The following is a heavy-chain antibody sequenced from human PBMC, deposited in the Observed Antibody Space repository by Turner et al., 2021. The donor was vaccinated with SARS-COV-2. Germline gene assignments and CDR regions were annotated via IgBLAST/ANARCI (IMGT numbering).Heavy chain of an antibody. CDR1: GFTFSAYT. V-gene: IGHV3-49*05. J-gene: IGHJ4*02. CDR3: ARSEDPYYADSSGYPDS. D-gene: IGHD3-22*01. Sequence: EVQLVESGGGLIKQGRSLRLSCTASGFTFSAYTMVWFRQAPGKGLEWLGFIRKKSYGGATEYAASVKGRFTISRDDSKSIAYLQMSSLKTVDTAVYYCARSEDPYYADSSGYPDSWGQGTLVTVSS. CDR2: IRKKSYGGAT.